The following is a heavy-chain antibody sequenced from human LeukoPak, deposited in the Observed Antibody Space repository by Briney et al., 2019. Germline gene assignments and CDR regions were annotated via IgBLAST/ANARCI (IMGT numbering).Heavy chain of an antibody. V-gene: IGHV3-7*04. D-gene: IGHD3-22*01. J-gene: IGHJ6*03. Sequence: PGGSLRLSCAASGFTFSSYRMSWVRQAPGKGLEWVANIKQDGSEIYYVDYVKGRFTISRDNAKNSLYLQMNSLRAEDTAVYYCARVGVVVQYYFKQHYMDVWGKGTTVTVSS. CDR1: GFTFSSYR. CDR3: ARVGVVVQYYFKQHYMDV. CDR2: IKQDGSEI.